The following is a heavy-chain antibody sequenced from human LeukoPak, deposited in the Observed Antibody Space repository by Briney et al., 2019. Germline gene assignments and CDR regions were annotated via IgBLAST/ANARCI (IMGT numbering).Heavy chain of an antibody. V-gene: IGHV3-53*01. CDR2: IYSGGST. D-gene: IGHD2-2*02. CDR3: AREDHCSSTSCYNYYYMDV. J-gene: IGHJ6*03. CDR1: GFNVSDNY. Sequence: PGGSLRLSCAASGFNVSDNYISWVRQAPGKGLEWVSVIYSGGSTYYADSVKGRFTISRDNSKNTLYLQMNSLRAEDTAVYYCAREDHCSSTSCYNYYYMDVWGKGTTVTVSS.